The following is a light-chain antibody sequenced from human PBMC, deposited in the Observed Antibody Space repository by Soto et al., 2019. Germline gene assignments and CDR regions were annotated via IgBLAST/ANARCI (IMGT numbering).Light chain of an antibody. V-gene: IGKV3-11*01. J-gene: IGKJ5*01. CDR2: DAS. CDR3: QVRTNWSIA. CDR1: QSVSSY. Sequence: EFVLTQSPATLSLSPGESATLSCRASQSVSSYLSCYQQKPVQAPRLLIYDASNRATVIPARFSGTGSGTDFTLTINNLEPEDFAVYYCQVRTNWSIAFGRGTRLE.